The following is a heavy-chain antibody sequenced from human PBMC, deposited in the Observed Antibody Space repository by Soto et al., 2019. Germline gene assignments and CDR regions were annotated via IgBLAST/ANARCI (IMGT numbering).Heavy chain of an antibody. Sequence: GGSLRLSCAGSGFSFGSYVLSWVRQAPGRGLEWVAATSYDGNNRYYADSVKGRFIISRDNSKNTLDLEMETPRPEDTAVYYCAGVYYGGDSVNNFWGQGPPVPVSS. D-gene: IGHD2-21*02. CDR1: GFSFGSYV. CDR3: AGVYYGGDSVNNF. J-gene: IGHJ4*02. V-gene: IGHV3-30-3*02. CDR2: TSYDGNNR.